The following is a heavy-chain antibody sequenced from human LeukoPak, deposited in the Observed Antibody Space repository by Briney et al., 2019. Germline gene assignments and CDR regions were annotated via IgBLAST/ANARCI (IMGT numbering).Heavy chain of an antibody. CDR2: IRSKANSYAT. CDR3: QRRSVGPAANN. V-gene: IGHV3-73*01. Sequence: GGSLRLSCAASGVTFSGSAMHWVRQASGKGLEWVGRIRSKANSYATAYAASVKGRFTISRDDSKNTAYLQMNSLKTEETAVYYCQRRSVGPAANNWGQGTLVTVSS. D-gene: IGHD2-2*01. J-gene: IGHJ4*02. CDR1: GVTFSGSA.